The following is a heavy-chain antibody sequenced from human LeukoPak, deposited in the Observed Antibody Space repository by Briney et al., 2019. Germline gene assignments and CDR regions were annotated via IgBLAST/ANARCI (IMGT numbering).Heavy chain of an antibody. V-gene: IGHV5-10-1*01. Sequence: GASLQISCQGSGYSFTGYWISWVRQLPGKGLEWMGKINPSDSYTNFSPSFQGHVTISADKSINTAYLQWSSLKASDTAMYYCAAMGSAYYGDFDYWGQGTLVTVSS. J-gene: IGHJ4*02. D-gene: IGHD3-3*01. CDR2: INPSDSYT. CDR1: GYSFTGYW. CDR3: AAMGSAYYGDFDY.